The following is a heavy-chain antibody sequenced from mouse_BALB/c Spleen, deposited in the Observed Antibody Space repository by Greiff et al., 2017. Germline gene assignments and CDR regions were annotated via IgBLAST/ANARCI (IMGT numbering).Heavy chain of an antibody. CDR2: ISNGGGST. CDR1: GFTFSSYT. Sequence: EVKLQESGGGLVQPGGSLKLSCAASGFTFSSYTMSWVRRTPEKRLDWVAYISNGGGSTYYPDTVKGRFTISRDNAKNTLYLQMSSLKSEDTAMYYCARQGYYGSSDYFDYWGQGTTLTVSS. V-gene: IGHV5-12-2*01. D-gene: IGHD1-1*01. CDR3: ARQGYYGSSDYFDY. J-gene: IGHJ2*01.